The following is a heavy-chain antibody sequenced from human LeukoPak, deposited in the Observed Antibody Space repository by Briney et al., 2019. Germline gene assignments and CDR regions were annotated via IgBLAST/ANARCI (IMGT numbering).Heavy chain of an antibody. J-gene: IGHJ5*02. V-gene: IGHV3-7*01. CDR3: ATSSRTPSIWVA. CDR2: INKDGGEK. D-gene: IGHD3-16*01. Sequence: HPGGSLRLSCAASGFTFSSYWMSWVRQAPGKGLEWVANINKDGGEKYYVDSVKGRFTISRDNAKNSLFLQMNSLRAEDTAVYYCATSSRTPSIWVAWGQGTLVTVSS. CDR1: GFTFSSYW.